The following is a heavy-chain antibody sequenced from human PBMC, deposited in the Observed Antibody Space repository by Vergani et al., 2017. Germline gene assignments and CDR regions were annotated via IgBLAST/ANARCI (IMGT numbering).Heavy chain of an antibody. CDR2: INPSGGST. CDR1: GYTFTSYY. D-gene: IGHD6-19*01. CDR3: AKDSWRIAVAGTYGY. J-gene: IGHJ4*02. Sequence: QVPLVQSGAEVKKPGASVKVSCKASGYTFTSYYMHWVRQAPGQGLEWMGIINPSGGSTSYAQKFQGRVTMTRDTSTSTVYMELSSLRSEDTAVYYCAKDSWRIAVAGTYGYWGQGTLVTVSS. V-gene: IGHV1-46*01.